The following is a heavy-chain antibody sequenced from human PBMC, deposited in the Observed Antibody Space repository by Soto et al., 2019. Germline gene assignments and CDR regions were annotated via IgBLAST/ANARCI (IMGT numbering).Heavy chain of an antibody. D-gene: IGHD3-22*01. V-gene: IGHV2-5*02. CDR2: IYWDDDK. Sequence: QITLKESGPTLVKPTQTLTLTCTFSGFSLSTSGVGVGWIRQPPGKALEWLALIYWDDDKRYSPSLKSRLTITTDTSKNQVVLTMTNMDPVDTATYYCAHSPFYDSSGEFDYWGQGTLVTVSS. CDR1: GFSLSTSGVG. J-gene: IGHJ4*02. CDR3: AHSPFYDSSGEFDY.